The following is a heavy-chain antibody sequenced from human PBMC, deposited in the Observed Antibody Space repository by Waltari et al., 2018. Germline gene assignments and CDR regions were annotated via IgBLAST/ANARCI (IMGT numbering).Heavy chain of an antibody. J-gene: IGHJ4*02. D-gene: IGHD3-10*01. CDR2: INSEGSLI. CDR1: GFPFTTSC. Sequence: EVQLVESGGGLVRPGGSLRLSCAASGFPFTTSCMHWVRQAPGKGLVWVARINSEGSLISYAASVKGRFTISRDNAKNTLYLQMNSLRAEDTAVYYCARGGGSLDYWGQGTQVTVSS. V-gene: IGHV3-74*01. CDR3: ARGGGSLDY.